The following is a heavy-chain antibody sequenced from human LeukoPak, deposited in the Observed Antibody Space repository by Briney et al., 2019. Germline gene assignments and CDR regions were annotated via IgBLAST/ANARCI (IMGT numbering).Heavy chain of an antibody. CDR2: INHSGST. J-gene: IGHJ6*02. D-gene: IGHD7-27*01. V-gene: IGHV4-34*01. Sequence: PSETLSLTCAVYGGSFSGYYWSWIRQPPGKGLEWIGEINHSGSTNYNPSLRSRVTISVDTSKNQFSLKLSSVTAADTAVYYCARGNAHLGTHYYYYYGMDVWGQGTTVTVSS. CDR1: GGSFSGYY. CDR3: ARGNAHLGTHYYYYYGMDV.